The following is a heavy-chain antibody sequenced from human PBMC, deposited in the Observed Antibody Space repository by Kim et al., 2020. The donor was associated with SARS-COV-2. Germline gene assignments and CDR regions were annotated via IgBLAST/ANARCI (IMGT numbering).Heavy chain of an antibody. D-gene: IGHD2-15*01. CDR3: ARDGGSPRLLVVEGWFDP. Sequence: GGSLRLSCAASGFTFSSYAMHWVRQAPGKGLERVAVISYDGSNKYYADSVKGRFTISRDNSKNTLYLQMNSLRAEDTAVYYCARDGGSPRLLVVEGWFDPWGQGTLVTVSS. CDR2: ISYDGSNK. V-gene: IGHV3-30*04. J-gene: IGHJ5*02. CDR1: GFTFSSYA.